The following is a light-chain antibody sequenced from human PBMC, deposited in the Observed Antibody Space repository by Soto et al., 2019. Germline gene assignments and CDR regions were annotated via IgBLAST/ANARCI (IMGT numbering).Light chain of an antibody. V-gene: IGKV3-20*01. J-gene: IGKJ3*01. CDR3: HQHETSPPT. CDR1: QTVNSPY. Sequence: EIVLTQSPGTLSLSPGESGILSCRTSQTVNSPYLAWYQQKPGQAPRLLISGASTRATGIPDRFSGRGSGTEFTLTISRLESEDFAVYYCHQHETSPPTFGPGTKVDVK. CDR2: GAS.